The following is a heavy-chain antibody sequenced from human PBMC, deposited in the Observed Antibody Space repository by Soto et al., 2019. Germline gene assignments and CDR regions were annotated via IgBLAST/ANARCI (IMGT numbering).Heavy chain of an antibody. Sequence: SVKVSCKASGGTFSSYAISWVRQAPGQGLEWMGGIIPIFGTANYAQKFQGRVTITADKSTSTAYMELSSLRSEDAAVYYCARGPGSQDYYYYGMDVWGQGTTVTVSS. CDR3: ARGPGSQDYYYYGMDV. J-gene: IGHJ6*02. CDR2: IIPIFGTA. V-gene: IGHV1-69*06. CDR1: GGTFSSYA. D-gene: IGHD3-10*01.